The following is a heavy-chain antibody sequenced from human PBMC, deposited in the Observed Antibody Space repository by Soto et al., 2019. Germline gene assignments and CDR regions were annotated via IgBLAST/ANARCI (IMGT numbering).Heavy chain of an antibody. CDR2: IYYSGST. V-gene: IGHV4-30-4*01. J-gene: IGHJ4*02. D-gene: IGHD3-22*01. CDR1: GGSISSGDYY. CDR3: ARGYYYDSSGYYGILDY. Sequence: SETLSLTCTVSGGSISSGDYYWSWIRQPPGKGLEWIGYIYYSGSTYYNPSLKSRVTISVDTSKNQFSLKLSSVTAADTAVYYCARGYYYDSSGYYGILDYWGQGTLLTVST.